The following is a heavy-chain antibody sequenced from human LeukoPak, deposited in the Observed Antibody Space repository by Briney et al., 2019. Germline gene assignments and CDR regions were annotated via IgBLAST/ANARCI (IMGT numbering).Heavy chain of an antibody. D-gene: IGHD6-13*01. CDR1: GYTFTGYY. CDR3: ARDDTASSSWYYYYYYMDV. V-gene: IGHV1-2*02. CDR2: INPNSGGT. J-gene: IGHJ6*03. Sequence: ASVKVSCKASGYTFTGYYMHWVRQAPGQGLEWMGWINPNSGGTNYAQKFQGRVTMTRDTSISTAYMELSRLRSDDTAVYYCARDDTASSSWYYYYYYMDVWGKGTTATVSS.